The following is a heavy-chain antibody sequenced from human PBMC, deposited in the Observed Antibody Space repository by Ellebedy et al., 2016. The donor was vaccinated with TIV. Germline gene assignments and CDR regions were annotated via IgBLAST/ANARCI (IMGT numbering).Heavy chain of an antibody. V-gene: IGHV1-18*01. Sequence: AASVKVSCKASGYTFSRYDINWVRQAPGQGPEWMGWISGYKDSTKYAQKFQGRVTMTTDTSTSTAYMELRSLRSDDTAVYYCATASGSSFADYFGAWGQGTLVTVSS. CDR1: GYTFSRYD. J-gene: IGHJ4*02. D-gene: IGHD3-10*01. CDR3: ATASGSSFADYFGA. CDR2: ISGYKDST.